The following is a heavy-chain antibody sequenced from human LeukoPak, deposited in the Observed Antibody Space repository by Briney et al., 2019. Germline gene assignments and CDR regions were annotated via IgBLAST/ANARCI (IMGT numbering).Heavy chain of an antibody. CDR3: ARESPNGDWNN. CDR2: IYSSGST. V-gene: IGHV4-4*07. D-gene: IGHD1/OR15-1a*01. J-gene: IGHJ4*02. CDR1: GGSINNYY. Sequence: SETLSLTCTVSGGSINNYYWSWVRQPAGKGLEWIGRIYSSGSTNYNSSLKSRVTMSVDTSKNQFSLKLRSVTAADTAVYYCARESPNGDWNNWGQGTLVTVSS.